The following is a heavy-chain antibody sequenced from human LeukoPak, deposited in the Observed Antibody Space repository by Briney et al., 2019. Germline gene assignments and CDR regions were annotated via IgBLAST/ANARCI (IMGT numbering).Heavy chain of an antibody. D-gene: IGHD2-2*01. CDR3: AKISSSSATCS. V-gene: IGHV3-23*01. Sequence: GGSLRLSXAASGFTFSNYAMSWVRQAPGKGLEWVSAIGAPGFSTYYADSVKGRFTISRDNSKNTLSLQMNSLRAEDTALYYCAKISSSSATCSWGQGSLVTVSS. CDR2: IGAPGFST. CDR1: GFTFSNYA. J-gene: IGHJ1*01.